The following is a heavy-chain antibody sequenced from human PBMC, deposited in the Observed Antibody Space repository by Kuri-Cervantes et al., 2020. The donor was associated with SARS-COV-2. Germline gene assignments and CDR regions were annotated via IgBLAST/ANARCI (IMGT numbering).Heavy chain of an antibody. Sequence: SQTLSLTCAVYGGPFSGYYWSWIRQPPGEGLEWIGEINHSGSTNYNPSLKSRVTISVDTSKNQFSLKLSSVTAADTAVYYCARVGRFLEWLLSVGGYYYYMDVWGKGTTVTVSS. CDR1: GGPFSGYY. D-gene: IGHD3-3*01. CDR2: INHSGST. V-gene: IGHV4-34*01. J-gene: IGHJ6*03. CDR3: ARVGRFLEWLLSVGGYYYYMDV.